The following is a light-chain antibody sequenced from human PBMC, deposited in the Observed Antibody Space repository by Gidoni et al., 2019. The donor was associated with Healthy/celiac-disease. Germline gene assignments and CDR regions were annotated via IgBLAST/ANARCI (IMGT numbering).Light chain of an antibody. J-gene: IGKJ3*01. CDR2: AAA. V-gene: IGKV1-9*01. CDR1: QGISSY. CDR3: QQLNSYPLVT. Sequence: DIQLTQSPSFLSASVGYRVTITCRASQGISSYLAWYQQKPGKAPKLLIYAAATLQSGVPTRFSGSGSGTEFNLTISSMQPEDFATYYCQQLNSYPLVTFGPGTKVDIK.